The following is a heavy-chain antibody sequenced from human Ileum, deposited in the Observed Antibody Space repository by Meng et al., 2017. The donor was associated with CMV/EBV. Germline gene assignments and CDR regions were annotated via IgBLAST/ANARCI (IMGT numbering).Heavy chain of an antibody. CDR3: TTVGHYSRSVY. J-gene: IGHJ4*02. V-gene: IGHV3-21*01. D-gene: IGHD1-14*01. Sequence: FCAASGFTFFTYSMNWVRQAPGKGLEWVSSISSSSNYIYYADSVKGRFTISRDNAKNTLYLQMNSLRAEDMAVYYCTTVGHYSRSVYWGQGTLVTVSS. CDR2: ISSSSNYI. CDR1: GFTFFTYS.